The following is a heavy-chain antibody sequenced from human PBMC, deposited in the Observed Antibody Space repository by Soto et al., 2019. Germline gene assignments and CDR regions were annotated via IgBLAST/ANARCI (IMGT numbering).Heavy chain of an antibody. CDR2: ISGSGGST. CDR1: GFTFSSYA. Sequence: PVGSLRLSCAASGFTFSSYAMSWVRQAPGKGLEWVSAISGSGGSTYYADSVKGRFTISRDNSKNTLYLQMNSLRAEDTAVYYCAKEPHVDIVATIIFESDYWGQGTLVTVSS. J-gene: IGHJ4*02. D-gene: IGHD5-12*01. V-gene: IGHV3-23*01. CDR3: AKEPHVDIVATIIFESDY.